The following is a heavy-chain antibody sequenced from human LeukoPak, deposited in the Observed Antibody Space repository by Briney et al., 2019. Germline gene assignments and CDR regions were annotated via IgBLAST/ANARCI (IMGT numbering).Heavy chain of an antibody. Sequence: ASVKVSCKASGGTFSSYAISWVRQAPGQGLEWMGWISAYNGNTNYAQKLQGRVTMTTDTSTSTAYMELRSLRSDDTAVYYCARGHGSGWYVWFDPWGQGTLVTVSS. V-gene: IGHV1-18*01. CDR3: ARGHGSGWYVWFDP. CDR1: GGTFSSYA. CDR2: ISAYNGNT. D-gene: IGHD6-19*01. J-gene: IGHJ5*02.